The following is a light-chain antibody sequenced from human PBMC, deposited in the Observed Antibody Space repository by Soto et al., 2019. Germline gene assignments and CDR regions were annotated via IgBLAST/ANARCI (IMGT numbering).Light chain of an antibody. V-gene: IGLV2-8*01. CDR1: SSDVGNYNS. CDR3: CSYSNSNDLV. Sequence: QSVLTQPPSASGSPGQSVTISCTGTSSDVGNYNSDSWYQQHPGKAPKLMIFDVSRRPSGVPHRFSGSKSGNTASLTVSGLQPEDEADYYCCSYSNSNDLVFGGGTKLTVL. CDR2: DVS. J-gene: IGLJ3*02.